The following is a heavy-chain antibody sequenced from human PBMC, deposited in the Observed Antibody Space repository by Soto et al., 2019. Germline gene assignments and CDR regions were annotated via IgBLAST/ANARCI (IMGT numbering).Heavy chain of an antibody. D-gene: IGHD3-3*01. J-gene: IGHJ5*02. V-gene: IGHV1-8*01. Sequence: XSVKVSCKSSGYTFTRYDINWVREATGQVREWMGWMNPNSGNTGYAQKFQGRVTMTRNTSISTAYMELSSLRSEDTAVYYCARGGARTIFGVVIIPDNWFDHWGQGTLVTVSS. CDR3: ARGGARTIFGVVIIPDNWFDH. CDR2: MNPNSGNT. CDR1: GYTFTRYD.